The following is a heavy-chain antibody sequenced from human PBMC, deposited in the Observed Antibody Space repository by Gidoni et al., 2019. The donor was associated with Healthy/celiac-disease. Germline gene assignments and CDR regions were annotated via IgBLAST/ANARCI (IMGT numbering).Heavy chain of an antibody. D-gene: IGHD6-6*01. V-gene: IGHV3-23*01. CDR3: AKDQSSSSVVIQNYYYYGMDV. Sequence: EVQLLESGGGLVQPGGSLRLSCAASGFTFSSYAMSWVRQAPGKGLEWVSAISGSGGSTYYADSVKGRFTISRDNSKNTLYLQMNSLRAEDTAVYYCAKDQSSSSVVIQNYYYYGMDVWGQGTTVTVSS. CDR2: ISGSGGST. J-gene: IGHJ6*02. CDR1: GFTFSSYA.